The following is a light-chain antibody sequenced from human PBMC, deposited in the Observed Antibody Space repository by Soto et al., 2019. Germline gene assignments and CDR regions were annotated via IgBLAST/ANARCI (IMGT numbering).Light chain of an antibody. CDR3: CSFAGSGTQYV. V-gene: IGLV2-23*01. CDR1: SSNIGSYNL. Sequence: QSALTQPASVSGSLGQSITISCIGTSSNIGSYNLVSWYQHQPGKAPKIMIFEGSKRPSGVSNRFSGSRSGNTASLTISGLQAEDEADYYCCSFAGSGTQYVFGTVTKLTV. CDR2: EGS. J-gene: IGLJ1*01.